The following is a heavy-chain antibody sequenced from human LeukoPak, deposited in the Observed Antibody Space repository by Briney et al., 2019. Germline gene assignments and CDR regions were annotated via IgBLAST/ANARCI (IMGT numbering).Heavy chain of an antibody. CDR1: GGSFSGYY. J-gene: IGHJ4*02. CDR2: INHSGST. CDR3: ARAVGGDWNY. V-gene: IGHV4-34*01. Sequence: PSETLSLTCAVYGGSFSGYYWSWIRQPPGKGLEWIGEINHSGSTNYNPSLKSRVTISVDTSKNQFSLKLSSVTAADTAVYYCARAVGGDWNYWGQGTLVTVSS. D-gene: IGHD2-21*02.